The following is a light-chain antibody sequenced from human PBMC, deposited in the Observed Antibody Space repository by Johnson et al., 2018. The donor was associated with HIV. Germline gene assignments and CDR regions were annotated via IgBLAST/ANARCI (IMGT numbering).Light chain of an antibody. CDR2: DNN. CDR1: SSNIGNNY. V-gene: IGLV1-51*01. Sequence: QSVLTQPPSVSAAPGQKVTISCSGSSSNIGNNYVSWYQQLPGTAPKLLIYDNNKRPSGIPDRFSGSKSGTSATLGITGLQTGDEADYYCGTWDSNQFVFGTGTKVTVL. J-gene: IGLJ1*01. CDR3: GTWDSNQFV.